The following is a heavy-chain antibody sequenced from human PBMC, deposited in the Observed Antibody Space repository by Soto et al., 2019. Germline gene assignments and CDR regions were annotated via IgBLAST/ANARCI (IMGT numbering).Heavy chain of an antibody. J-gene: IGHJ6*02. CDR3: ARDLSHYDILTGPVVYGMDV. CDR1: GGSISSSSYY. V-gene: IGHV4-39*07. D-gene: IGHD3-9*01. CDR2: IYYSGST. Sequence: PSETLSLTCTVSGGSISSSSYYWGWIRQPPGKGLEWIGYIYYSGSTYYNPSLKSRVTISVDTSKNQFSLKLSSVTAADTAVYYCARDLSHYDILTGPVVYGMDVWGQGTTVTVSS.